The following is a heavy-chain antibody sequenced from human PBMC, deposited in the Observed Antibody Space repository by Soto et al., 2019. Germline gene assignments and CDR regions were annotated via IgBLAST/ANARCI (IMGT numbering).Heavy chain of an antibody. J-gene: IGHJ6*02. CDR1: GYTLTELS. V-gene: IGHV1-24*01. D-gene: IGHD6-13*01. CDR3: ATDTKYSSSYYYGMDV. Sequence: SSVKVSCKVSGYTLTELSMHWVRQAPGKGLEWMGGFDPEDGGTIYAQKFQGRVTMTEDTSTDTAYMELSSLRSEDTAVYYCATDTKYSSSYYYGMDVWGQGSTVTVSS. CDR2: FDPEDGGT.